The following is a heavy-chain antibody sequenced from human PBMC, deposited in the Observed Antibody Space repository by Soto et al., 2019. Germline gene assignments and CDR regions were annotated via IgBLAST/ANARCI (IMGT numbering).Heavy chain of an antibody. CDR2: IIPIFGTA. Sequence: SVKVSCKASGGTFSSYAISWVRQAPGQGLEWMGGIIPIFGTANYAQKFQGRVTMTADKSTSTAYMELRSLRSDDTAVYYCARASGWYYAFDIWGQGTMVTVSS. CDR3: ARASGWYYAFDI. CDR1: GGTFSSYA. D-gene: IGHD6-19*01. V-gene: IGHV1-69*06. J-gene: IGHJ3*02.